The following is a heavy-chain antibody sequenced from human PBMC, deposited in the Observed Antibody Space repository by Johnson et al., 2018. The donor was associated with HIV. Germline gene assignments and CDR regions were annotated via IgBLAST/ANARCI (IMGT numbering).Heavy chain of an antibody. CDR3: ARDPSGSYAEVTPDARFDI. CDR1: GFTFGDYA. D-gene: IGHD1-26*01. Sequence: VQLVESGGGLVQPGRSLRLSCTASGFTFGDYAMSWVRQAPGKGLQWVGFIRSKAYGGTTEYAASVKGRFTISRDDSKSIAYLQMNSLRAEDTAVYYCARDPSGSYAEVTPDARFDIWGQGTMVTVSS. CDR2: IRSKAYGGTT. V-gene: IGHV3-49*04. J-gene: IGHJ3*02.